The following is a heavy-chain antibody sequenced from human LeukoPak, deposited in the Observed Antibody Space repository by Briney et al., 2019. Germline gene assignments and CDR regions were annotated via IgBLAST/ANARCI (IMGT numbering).Heavy chain of an antibody. Sequence: GGSLRLSCAASGLTFSSYGMHWVRQAPGKGLEWVAVISYDGSNKYYADSVKGRFTISRDNSKNTLYLQMNSLRAEDTAVYYCAKDRSSSFDYWGQGTLVTVSS. V-gene: IGHV3-30*18. J-gene: IGHJ4*02. D-gene: IGHD6-6*01. CDR3: AKDRSSSFDY. CDR2: ISYDGSNK. CDR1: GLTFSSYG.